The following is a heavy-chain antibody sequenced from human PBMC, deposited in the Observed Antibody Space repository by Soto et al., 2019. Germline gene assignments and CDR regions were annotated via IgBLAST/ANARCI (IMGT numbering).Heavy chain of an antibody. Sequence: PGGSLRLSCAASGFTFSNAWMSWVRQAPGKGLEWVGRIKSKTDGGATDYAAPVKGRFTISRDDSKNTLYLQMNSLKTEDTAVYYCTTDPSDLWQWLGRVDYWGQGTLVTVSS. V-gene: IGHV3-15*01. CDR3: TTDPSDLWQWLGRVDY. J-gene: IGHJ4*02. CDR2: IKSKTDGGAT. CDR1: GFTFSNAW. D-gene: IGHD6-19*01.